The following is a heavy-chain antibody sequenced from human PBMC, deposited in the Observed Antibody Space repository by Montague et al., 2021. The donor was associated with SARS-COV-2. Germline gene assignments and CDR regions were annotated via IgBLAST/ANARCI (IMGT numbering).Heavy chain of an antibody. CDR1: RDSISSGGNY. CDR3: ARGRRYSSTWYGAFDP. CDR2: SYYSGGT. D-gene: IGHD6-13*01. J-gene: IGHJ5*02. Sequence: TLSLTCTVSRDSISSGGNYWSWIRQHPVKGLEWIGYSYYSGGTNYNPSLKSRVSISVDTSNNQFSLKLSSVTAADTAVHYCARGRRYSSTWYGAFDPWGQGMQVTVSS. V-gene: IGHV4-31*03.